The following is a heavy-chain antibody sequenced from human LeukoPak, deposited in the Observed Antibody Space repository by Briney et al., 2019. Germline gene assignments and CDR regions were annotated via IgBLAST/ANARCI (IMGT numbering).Heavy chain of an antibody. CDR3: VRRGSARSKTDY. D-gene: IGHD6-19*01. CDR1: GYSFPDYW. CDR2: LYPGDSDT. V-gene: IGHV5-51*01. J-gene: IGHJ4*02. Sequence: GESLKISCKGSGYSFPDYWIGWVRQMPGKGLEWMGILYPGDSDTRYSPPFQGLVTISVDKFINTAHLQWSSLKASDTAMYYCVRRGSARSKTDYWGQGTLVTVSS.